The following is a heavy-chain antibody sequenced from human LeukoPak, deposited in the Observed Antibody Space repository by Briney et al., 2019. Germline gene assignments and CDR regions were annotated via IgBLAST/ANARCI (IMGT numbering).Heavy chain of an antibody. D-gene: IGHD1-26*01. CDR3: TTDLKESGSDTTTGFQY. Sequence: TGGSLRLSCAASGFTFSSYWMSWVRQAPGKGLEWVANIKQDGSEKYYVDSVKGRFTISRDNAKNSLYLQMSSLRAEDTAVYYCTTDLKESGSDTTTGFQYWGQGTLVTVSS. CDR1: GFTFSSYW. CDR2: IKQDGSEK. V-gene: IGHV3-7*03. J-gene: IGHJ4*02.